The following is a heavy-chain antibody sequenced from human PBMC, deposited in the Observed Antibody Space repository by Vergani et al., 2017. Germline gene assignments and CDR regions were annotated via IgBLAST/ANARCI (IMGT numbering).Heavy chain of an antibody. J-gene: IGHJ4*02. CDR2: IIPILGIA. D-gene: IGHD5-24*01. V-gene: IGHV1-69*04. Sequence: QVQLVQSGAEVKKPGSSVKVSCKASGGTFSSYAISWVRQAPGQGLEWMGRIIPILGIANYAQKFQGRVTITADKSTSTAYMDLSSLRSENTAVYYCARDAVEMATIGGALDYWGQGTLVTVSS. CDR3: ARDAVEMATIGGALDY. CDR1: GGTFSSYA.